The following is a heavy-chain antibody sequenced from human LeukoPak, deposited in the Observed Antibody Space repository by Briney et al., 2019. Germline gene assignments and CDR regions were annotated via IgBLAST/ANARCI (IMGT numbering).Heavy chain of an antibody. Sequence: PGGSLRLSCAASGFTFSSYSMNWVRQAPGKGLEWVSSISSSSSYIYYADSVKGRFTISRDNAKNSLYLQMNSLRAEDTAVYYCARGDILTGYSLDAFDIWGQGTMVTVSS. D-gene: IGHD3-9*01. V-gene: IGHV3-21*01. CDR2: ISSSSSYI. CDR1: GFTFSSYS. J-gene: IGHJ3*02. CDR3: ARGDILTGYSLDAFDI.